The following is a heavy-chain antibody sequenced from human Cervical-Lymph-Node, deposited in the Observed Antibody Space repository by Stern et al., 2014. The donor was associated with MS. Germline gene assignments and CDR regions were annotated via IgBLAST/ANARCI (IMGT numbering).Heavy chain of an antibody. CDR3: ARGYSYESSDY. CDR1: GFTFSTYW. CDR2: MYSDGSST. J-gene: IGHJ4*02. V-gene: IGHV3-74*02. D-gene: IGHD5-18*01. Sequence: EVHLVESGGGLVQPGGSLRLSCAASGFTFSTYWMHWVRQAPGKGLVWVSRMYSDGSSTSYAESVKGRFTISRDNAKNTLFLQMNSLRAEDTAVYYCARGYSYESSDYWGQGTLVTVSS.